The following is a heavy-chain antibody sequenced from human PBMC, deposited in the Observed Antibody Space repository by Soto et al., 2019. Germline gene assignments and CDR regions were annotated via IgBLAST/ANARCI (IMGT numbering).Heavy chain of an antibody. CDR2: VFSRGGT. J-gene: IGHJ4*02. CDR1: GGSLTDHY. Sequence: SETLSLTCNVSGGSLTDHYWTWIRQPPGKGLEWIGCVFSRGGTYYAPSLKSRATLSLDTSKNHFSLRLTSMTTADTAVYYCARGTNYDILTGLNYWGQGTLVTVSS. V-gene: IGHV4-59*11. D-gene: IGHD3-9*01. CDR3: ARGTNYDILTGLNY.